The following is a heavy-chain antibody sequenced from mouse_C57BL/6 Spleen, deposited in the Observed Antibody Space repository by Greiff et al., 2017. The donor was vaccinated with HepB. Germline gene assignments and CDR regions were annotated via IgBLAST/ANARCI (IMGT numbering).Heavy chain of an antibody. D-gene: IGHD1-1*01. CDR3: ARRLDYYGSSYHYAMDY. V-gene: IGHV1-26*01. J-gene: IGHJ4*01. CDR1: GYTFTDYY. CDR2: INPNNGGT. Sequence: EVQLQQSGPELVKPGASVKISCKASGYTFTDYYMNWVKQSHGKSLEWIGDINPNNGGTSYNQKFKGKATLTVDKSSSTAYMELRSLTSEDSAVYYCARRLDYYGSSYHYAMDYWGQGTSVTVSS.